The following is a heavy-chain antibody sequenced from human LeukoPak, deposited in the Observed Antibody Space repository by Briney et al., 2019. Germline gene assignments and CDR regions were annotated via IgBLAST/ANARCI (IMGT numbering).Heavy chain of an antibody. J-gene: IGHJ5*02. Sequence: ASVKVSCKASGYTFSIYDINWVRQATGQGLEWMGWMNPNSGNTGYAQKFQGRVTMTRNTPTSTAYMDLSSLRSEDTAVYYCARGYCSSTSCSFDPWGQGTLVTVSS. CDR2: MNPNSGNT. CDR1: GYTFSIYD. CDR3: ARGYCSSTSCSFDP. V-gene: IGHV1-8*01. D-gene: IGHD2-2*01.